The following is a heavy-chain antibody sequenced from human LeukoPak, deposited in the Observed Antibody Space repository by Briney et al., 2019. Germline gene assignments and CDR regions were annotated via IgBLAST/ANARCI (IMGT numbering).Heavy chain of an antibody. CDR1: GFSFSYYW. J-gene: IGHJ4*02. D-gene: IGHD3-10*01. Sequence: GGSLRLSCTASGFSFSYYWMSWVRQAPGKGLEWVAFIRYDGSNKYYADSVKGRFTISRDNSKNTLYLQMNSLRAEDTAVYYCAHLATMVLETYFDYWGQGTLVTVSS. CDR3: AHLATMVLETYFDY. V-gene: IGHV3-30*02. CDR2: IRYDGSNK.